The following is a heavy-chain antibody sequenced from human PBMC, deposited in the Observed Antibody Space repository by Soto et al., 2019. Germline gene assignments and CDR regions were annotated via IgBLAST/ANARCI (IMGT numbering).Heavy chain of an antibody. J-gene: IGHJ6*02. CDR1: GDRVSSYSAA. D-gene: IGHD6-13*01. CDR3: VRVRSSWYRGGTQNDYYYGMDV. Sequence: SQTLSLTCAISGDRVSSYSAAWNWIRQSPSGGLEWLGRTYYRSRFFSDYAESVKSRIIINPDTSKNQFSLQLKSVTPEDTAVYYCVRVRSSWYRGGTQNDYYYGMDVWGQGTTVTVSS. V-gene: IGHV6-1*01. CDR2: TYYRSRFFS.